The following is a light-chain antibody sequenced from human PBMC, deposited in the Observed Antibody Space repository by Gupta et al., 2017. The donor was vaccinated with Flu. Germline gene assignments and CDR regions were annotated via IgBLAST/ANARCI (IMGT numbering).Light chain of an antibody. CDR3: AAWEDSLNGCWV. V-gene: IGLV1-44*01. J-gene: IGLJ3*02. CDR2: SYN. Sequence: VTTSCCGSSSTTGGTTVTRCKQHPGAAPKPLIVSYNLRPSGVADRFSVSKSGASASPAISGLQAEEEADYYCAAWEDSLNGCWVFGGGTKLTVL. CDR1: SSTTGGTT.